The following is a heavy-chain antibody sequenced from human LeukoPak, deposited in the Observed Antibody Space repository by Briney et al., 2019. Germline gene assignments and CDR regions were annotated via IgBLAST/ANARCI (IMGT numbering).Heavy chain of an antibody. D-gene: IGHD6-13*01. CDR3: ARGGSSWYYYYYYMDV. CDR2: INPNSGGT. V-gene: IGHV1-2*02. J-gene: IGHJ6*03. CDR1: GYTFTGYY. Sequence: GASVKVSCKASGYTFTGYYMHWVRQAPGQGLEWMGWINPNSGGTNYAQKFQGRVTMTRDTSISTAYMELSRLRSDDTAVYYCARGGSSWYYYYYYMDVWGKGTTVTVSS.